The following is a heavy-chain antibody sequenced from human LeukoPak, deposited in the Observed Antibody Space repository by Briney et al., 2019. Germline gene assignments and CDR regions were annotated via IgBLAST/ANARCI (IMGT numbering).Heavy chain of an antibody. CDR2: IKQDVSEK. CDR1: GFTFSSYW. V-gene: IGHV3-7*01. Sequence: PGGSLRLSCAASGFTFSSYWMSWVRQAPGKGLEWVANIKQDVSEKYYVDSVKGRFTISRDNAKNSLYLQMNSLRAEDTAVYYCARDAVAYDFWSGYYTLGAFDIWGQGTMVTVSS. D-gene: IGHD3-3*01. CDR3: ARDAVAYDFWSGYYTLGAFDI. J-gene: IGHJ3*02.